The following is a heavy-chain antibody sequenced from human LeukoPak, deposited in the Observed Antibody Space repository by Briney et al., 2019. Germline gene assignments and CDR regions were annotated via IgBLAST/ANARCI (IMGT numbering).Heavy chain of an antibody. J-gene: IGHJ4*02. CDR3: ARHQLPYELPSIFDY. V-gene: IGHV3-33*01. CDR2: IWYDGTNK. D-gene: IGHD2-2*02. Sequence: GRSLRLSCTTSGFTFSNFGMHWVRQAPGKGLEWVAVIWYDGTNKNYADSVKGRFTISKDSCKNTLYLQVNSLRVEDTAVYYCARHQLPYELPSIFDYWGQGTLVTVSS. CDR1: GFTFSNFG.